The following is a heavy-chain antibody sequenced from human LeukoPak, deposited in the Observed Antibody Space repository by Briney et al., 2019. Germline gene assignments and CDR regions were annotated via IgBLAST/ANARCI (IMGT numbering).Heavy chain of an antibody. CDR2: INWNGDNT. V-gene: IGHV3-20*04. CDR1: GFTFSTYT. Sequence: PGGSLRLSCAASGFTFSTYTMNWVRQAPGKGLEWVSGINWNGDNTGYADCVKGRFTISRDNAKNSLSLQMSSLRVEDTALYYCARGTYYYDATGYYGAFDYWGQGILVTVSS. D-gene: IGHD3-22*01. J-gene: IGHJ4*02. CDR3: ARGTYYYDATGYYGAFDY.